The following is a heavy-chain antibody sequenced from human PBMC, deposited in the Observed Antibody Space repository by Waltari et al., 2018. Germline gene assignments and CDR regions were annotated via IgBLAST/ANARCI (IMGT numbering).Heavy chain of an antibody. Sequence: QITLKESGPTLVKPTQTLSLTCTFSGFSFSTSGLSVDWIRQPPGKALEWLGLIYWNDDKRYSPSLRSRLTITRDTSKNQVVLTMTNMDTVDTATYYCARRDPALLANNYWGQGAPVTVSA. CDR1: GFSFSTSGLS. CDR2: IYWNDDK. V-gene: IGHV2-5*01. CDR3: ARRDPALLANNY. J-gene: IGHJ4*02.